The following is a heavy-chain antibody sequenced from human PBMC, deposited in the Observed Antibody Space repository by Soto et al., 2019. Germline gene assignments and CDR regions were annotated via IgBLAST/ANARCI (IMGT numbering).Heavy chain of an antibody. V-gene: IGHV4-39*01. CDR3: ATTLQYCSSIRCYAGYFDP. Sequence: SEIQRVTSTVLDGSSSSSSCCWGRIRQTPGKGLEWIGSIYYSGSTYYNPSLKSRVTISVDTSKNQFSLKLSSVTAADTAVYYCATTLQYCSSIRCYAGYFDPWGQGTLVTVSP. CDR1: DGSSSSSSCC. J-gene: IGHJ5*02. D-gene: IGHD2-2*01. CDR2: IYYSGST.